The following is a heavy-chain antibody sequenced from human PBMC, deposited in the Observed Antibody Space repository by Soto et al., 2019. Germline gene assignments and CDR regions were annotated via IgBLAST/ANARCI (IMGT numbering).Heavy chain of an antibody. V-gene: IGHV4-31*03. CDR1: GGSISSPNFY. CDR3: AITGYYYDSSGYYLHY. CDR2: IYYNGTT. Sequence: SETLSLTCTVSGGSISSPNFYWSWIRQHPGKGLEWIGHIYYNGTTYYNPTLKSRVSISVDTSKNQFSLKLSSVTAADTAVYYCAITGYYYDSSGYYLHYWGQGTLVTVSS. D-gene: IGHD3-22*01. J-gene: IGHJ4*02.